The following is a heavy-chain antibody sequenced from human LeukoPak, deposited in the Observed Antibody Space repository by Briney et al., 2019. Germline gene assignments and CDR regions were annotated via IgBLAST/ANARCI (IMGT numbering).Heavy chain of an antibody. CDR1: GFTFSSYS. J-gene: IGHJ4*02. D-gene: IGHD3-3*01. CDR2: ISSSSSYI. V-gene: IGHV3-21*01. Sequence: GGSLRLSCAASGFTFSSYSMNWVRQAPGKGLEWVSSISSSSSYIYYADSVKGRFTISRDNAKNSLYLQMNSLRAEDTAVYYCARVYYDFWSGYFDYWGQGILVTVSS. CDR3: ARVYYDFWSGYFDY.